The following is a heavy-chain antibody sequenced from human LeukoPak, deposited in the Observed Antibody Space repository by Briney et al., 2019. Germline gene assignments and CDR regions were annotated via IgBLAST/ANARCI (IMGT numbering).Heavy chain of an antibody. CDR2: INPNSGGT. Sequence: ASVKVSCKASGYTFTGYYMHWVRQAPGQGLEWMGWINPNSGGTNYAQKFQGRVTMTRDTSISTAYMELSRLTSDDTAVYYCARGLGYSSSCDYWGQGSLVTVSS. D-gene: IGHD6-13*01. V-gene: IGHV1-2*02. CDR3: ARGLGYSSSCDY. CDR1: GYTFTGYY. J-gene: IGHJ4*02.